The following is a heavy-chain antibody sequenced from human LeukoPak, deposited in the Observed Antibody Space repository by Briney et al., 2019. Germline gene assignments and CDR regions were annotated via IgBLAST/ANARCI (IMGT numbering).Heavy chain of an antibody. CDR2: ISSDGRTT. D-gene: IGHD7-27*01. CDR1: GFTFSSYW. Sequence: GGSLRLSCAASGFTFSSYWMHWVRQAPGKGLVWVSLISSDGRTTTYADSVKGRFTISRDNSKNTLYLQMNSLRAEDTAVYYCARGGRTGERLLDAFDIWGRGTMVTVSS. V-gene: IGHV3-74*01. J-gene: IGHJ3*02. CDR3: ARGGRTGERLLDAFDI.